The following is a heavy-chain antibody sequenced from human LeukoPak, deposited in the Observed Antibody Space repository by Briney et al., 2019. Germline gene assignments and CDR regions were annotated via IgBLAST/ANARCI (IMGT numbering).Heavy chain of an antibody. D-gene: IGHD3-22*01. CDR3: ARVPRYTSVDSSGYYYGWFDP. CDR2: IYYSGST. J-gene: IGHJ5*02. Sequence: SETLSLTCTVSGGSISSHYWGWIRQPPGKGLEWIGYIYYSGSTNYNPSLKSRVTISLDTSKNQFSLKLTSVTAADTAVYYCARVPRYTSVDSSGYYYGWFDPWGQGTLVTVSS. CDR1: GGSISSHY. V-gene: IGHV4-59*11.